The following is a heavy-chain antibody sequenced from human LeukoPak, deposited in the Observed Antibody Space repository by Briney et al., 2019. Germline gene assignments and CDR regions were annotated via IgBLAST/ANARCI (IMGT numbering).Heavy chain of an antibody. D-gene: IGHD5-24*01. CDR3: ARDNGDGYNYDY. J-gene: IGHJ4*02. CDR1: GGSISSYY. Sequence: SETLSLTCTVSGGSISSYYWSWIRQPPGKGLERIGYIYYSGSTNYNPSLKSRVTISVDTSKNQFSLKLSSVAAADTAVYYCARDNGDGYNYDYWGQGTLVTVSS. V-gene: IGHV4-59*01. CDR2: IYYSGST.